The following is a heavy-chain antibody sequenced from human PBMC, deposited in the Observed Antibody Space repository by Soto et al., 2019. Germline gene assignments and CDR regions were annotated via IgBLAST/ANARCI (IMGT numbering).Heavy chain of an antibody. D-gene: IGHD3-3*01. CDR1: GFTFSSYV. Sequence: QVQLVESGGGVVQPGRSLRLSCAASGFTFSSYVMHWVRQALGKGLEWVEVIWSDGSEKYYADSVKGRFTISRDNSKNELYLQRNSLRAEDRAVYYCARGVAQRYAFFKWGQGTVVTVSS. V-gene: IGHV3-33*01. J-gene: IGHJ3*01. CDR3: ARGVAQRYAFFK. CDR2: IWSDGSEK.